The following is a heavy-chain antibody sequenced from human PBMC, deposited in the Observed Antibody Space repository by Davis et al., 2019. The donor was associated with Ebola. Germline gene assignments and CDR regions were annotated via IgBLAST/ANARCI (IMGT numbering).Heavy chain of an antibody. CDR1: GGAFSGYY. CDR2: INHSGSS. CDR3: ARGLTYYYDSSGYY. Sequence: MPSETLSLTCAVYGGAFSGYYWSWIRQPPGKGLEWIGEINHSGSSKYNPSLKSRVTISVDTSKNQFSLKLNSVTAADTAVYYCARGLTYYYDSSGYYWGQGTLVTVSS. J-gene: IGHJ4*02. D-gene: IGHD3-22*01. V-gene: IGHV4-34*01.